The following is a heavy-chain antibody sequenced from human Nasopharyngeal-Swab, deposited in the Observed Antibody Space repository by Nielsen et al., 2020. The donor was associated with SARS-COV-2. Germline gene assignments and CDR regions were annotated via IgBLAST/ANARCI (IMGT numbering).Heavy chain of an antibody. CDR2: INDSGST. CDR3: ARGQSKITMIVVVIAFWQYYFDY. J-gene: IGHJ4*02. V-gene: IGHV4-34*01. D-gene: IGHD3-22*01. Sequence: SETLSLTCTVYGGSFSGHSWNWIRQPPGKGLEWIGEINDSGSTNYNPSLKSRVSISLDTSTNQLSLQLRSMTASDTAVYYCARGQSKITMIVVVIAFWQYYFDYWGQGALVTVSS. CDR1: GGSFSGHS.